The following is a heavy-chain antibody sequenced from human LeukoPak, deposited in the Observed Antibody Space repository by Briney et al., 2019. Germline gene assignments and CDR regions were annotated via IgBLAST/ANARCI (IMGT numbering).Heavy chain of an antibody. J-gene: IGHJ6*03. CDR2: IYYSGST. CDR3: ARALSSSGWYYYYYMDV. CDR1: GGSISSSSYH. V-gene: IGHV4-39*07. Sequence: SETLSLTCTVSGGSISSSSYHWGWIRQPPGKGLEWIGSIYYSGSTYYNPSLKSRVTISVDTSKNQFSLKLSSVTAADTAVYYCARALSSSGWYYYYYMDVWGKGTTVTVSS. D-gene: IGHD6-19*01.